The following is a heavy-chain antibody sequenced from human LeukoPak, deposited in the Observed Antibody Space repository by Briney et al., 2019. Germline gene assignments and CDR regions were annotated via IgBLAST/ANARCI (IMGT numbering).Heavy chain of an antibody. Sequence: ASVTVSCKASGYTFTIYGISWVRQAPGQGLEWMGWISAYNGNTNYAQKLQGRVTMTTDTSTITAYMELRSLRSDDTAVYYCAIPGVAGTLGAFDIWGQGTTVTVSS. CDR3: AIPGVAGTLGAFDI. CDR1: GYTFTIYG. CDR2: ISAYNGNT. V-gene: IGHV1-18*01. J-gene: IGHJ3*02. D-gene: IGHD6-19*01.